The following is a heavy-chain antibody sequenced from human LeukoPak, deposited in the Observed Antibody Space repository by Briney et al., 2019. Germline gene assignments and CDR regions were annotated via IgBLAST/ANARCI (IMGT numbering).Heavy chain of an antibody. D-gene: IGHD3-10*01. Sequence: GGSLRLSCAASGFTFSSHAMNWVRQAPGKGLEWVSGVSSSGGSTYYANSVKGRFTISRDNSKNTVYLQMDSLRAEDTAVYYCARDSDYYGPGTHFHYLDNWGQGTLVIVSS. J-gene: IGHJ4*01. CDR1: GFTFSSHA. V-gene: IGHV3-23*01. CDR3: ARDSDYYGPGTHFHYLDN. CDR2: VSSSGGST.